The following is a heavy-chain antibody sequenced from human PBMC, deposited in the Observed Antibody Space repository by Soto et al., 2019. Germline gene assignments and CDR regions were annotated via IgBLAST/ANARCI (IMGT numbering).Heavy chain of an antibody. J-gene: IGHJ6*02. CDR2: IYSGGYT. V-gene: IGHV3-66*01. CDR1: GFDVSNTD. CDR3: ARSRNKPPYCSTASCYAYHYYLLAV. Sequence: QPGGSLRLSCAASGFDVSNTDMSWVRQAPGKGLEWVSVIYSGGYTNYADSVKGRFIVSRDNPKNTLYLQLSSLRAEDTAVYYCARSRNKPPYCSTASCYAYHYYLLAVCGQGTTVTVSS. D-gene: IGHD2-2*01.